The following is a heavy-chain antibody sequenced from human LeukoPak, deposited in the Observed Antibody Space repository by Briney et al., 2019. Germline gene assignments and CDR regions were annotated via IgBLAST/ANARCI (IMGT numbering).Heavy chain of an antibody. J-gene: IGHJ5*02. Sequence: SETLSLTCAVYGGSFSGYYWSWIRQPPGKGLEWIGEINHSGSTNYNPSLKSRVTISVDTSKNQFSLKLSSVTAADTAVYYCARQNNTYHHYNLGWFDPWGQGTLVTVSS. CDR2: INHSGST. D-gene: IGHD5-24*01. V-gene: IGHV4-34*01. CDR1: GGSFSGYY. CDR3: ARQNNTYHHYNLGWFDP.